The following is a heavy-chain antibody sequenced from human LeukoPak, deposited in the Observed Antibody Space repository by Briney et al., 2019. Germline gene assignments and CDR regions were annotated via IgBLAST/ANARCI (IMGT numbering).Heavy chain of an antibody. J-gene: IGHJ6*02. CDR3: AGDNYYDSSGYSAPYYYYGMDV. CDR2: INHSGST. CDR1: GGSFSGYY. D-gene: IGHD3-22*01. Sequence: KASETLSLTCAVYGGSFSGYYWSWIRQPPGKGLEWIGEINHSGSTNYNPSLKSRVTISVDTSKNQFSLKLSSVTAADTAVYYCAGDNYYDSSGYSAPYYYYGMDVWGQGTTVTVSS. V-gene: IGHV4-34*01.